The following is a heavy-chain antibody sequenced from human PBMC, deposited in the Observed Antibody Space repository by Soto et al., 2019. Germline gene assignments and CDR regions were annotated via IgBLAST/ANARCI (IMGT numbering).Heavy chain of an antibody. CDR1: GYTFTTYG. CDR3: ERTDKCDYGPPLDN. CDR2: ITPVNDNT. J-gene: IGHJ4*02. D-gene: IGHD4-17*01. Sequence: QIHLVQSGGEVKKPGASVKVSCQTSGYTFTTYGISWVRQSPGQGLEWMGWITPVNDNTNYAQNLQGRVTMTTDTATNTDALELRSLTSDDTAVYYCERTDKCDYGPPLDNWGQGTLVTVSS. V-gene: IGHV1-18*01.